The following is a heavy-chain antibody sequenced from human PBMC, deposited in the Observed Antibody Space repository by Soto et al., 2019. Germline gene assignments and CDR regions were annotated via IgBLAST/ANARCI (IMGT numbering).Heavy chain of an antibody. Sequence: SVKVSCKASGGTFSSYAISWVRQAPGQGLEWMGGIIPIFGTANYAQKFQGRVTITADESTSTAYMELSSLRSEDTAVYYCARDRGTIFGEFYYYYYGMDVWGQGTTVTVSS. CDR2: IIPIFGTA. D-gene: IGHD3-3*01. CDR1: GGTFSSYA. J-gene: IGHJ6*02. V-gene: IGHV1-69*13. CDR3: ARDRGTIFGEFYYYYYGMDV.